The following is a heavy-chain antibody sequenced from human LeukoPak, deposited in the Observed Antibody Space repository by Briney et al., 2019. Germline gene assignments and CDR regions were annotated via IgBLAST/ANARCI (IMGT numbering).Heavy chain of an antibody. D-gene: IGHD4-17*01. Sequence: GKSLRLSCAASGFTFSGYPIHWVRQAPGKGLEWVAVISYDGSNKYYADSVKGRFTISRDNSKNTLYLQMNSLRAEDTAVYYCARDPNGDYEGYWGQGTLVTVSS. V-gene: IGHV3-30-3*01. CDR2: ISYDGSNK. CDR1: GFTFSGYP. J-gene: IGHJ4*02. CDR3: ARDPNGDYEGY.